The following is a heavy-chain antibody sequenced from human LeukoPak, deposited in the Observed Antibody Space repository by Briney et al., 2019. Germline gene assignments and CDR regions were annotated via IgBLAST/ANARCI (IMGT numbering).Heavy chain of an antibody. D-gene: IGHD6-13*01. Sequence: PGGSLRLSCAASGFTFSSYWMSWVRQAPGKGLEWVANIKQDGSEKYYVDSVEGRFTISRDNAKNSLYLQMNSLRAEDTAVYYCTSVGSWYCNDYWGQGTLVTVSS. CDR2: IKQDGSEK. CDR1: GFTFSSYW. V-gene: IGHV3-7*01. J-gene: IGHJ4*02. CDR3: TSVGSWYCNDY.